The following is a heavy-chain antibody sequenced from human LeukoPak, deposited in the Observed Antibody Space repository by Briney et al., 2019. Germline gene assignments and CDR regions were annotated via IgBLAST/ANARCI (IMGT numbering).Heavy chain of an antibody. CDR2: FDPEDGET. CDR1: GYTLTELS. D-gene: IGHD6-13*01. CDR3: AKDGTSSWYSSSLRS. Sequence: GASVKVSCLGSGYTLTELSIHCVRQAPGKGLEWMGGFDPEDGETIYAQKFQGRVTMTEDTSTDTAYMELSSLRSEDTAVYYCAKDGTSSWYSSSLRSWGQGTLVTVSS. J-gene: IGHJ4*02. V-gene: IGHV1-24*01.